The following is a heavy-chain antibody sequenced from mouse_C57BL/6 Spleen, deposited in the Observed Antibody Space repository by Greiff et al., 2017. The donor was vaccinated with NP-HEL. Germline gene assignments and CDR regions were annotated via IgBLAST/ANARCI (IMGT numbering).Heavy chain of an antibody. CDR1: GFNIKDDY. J-gene: IGHJ2*01. D-gene: IGHD1-1*01. V-gene: IGHV14-4*01. Sequence: EVKLKQSGAELVRPGASVKLSCTASGFNIKDDYMHWVKQRPEQGLEWIGWIDPENGDTEYASKFQGKATITADTSSNTAYLQLSSLTSEDTAVYYCTTGDYGRKFDYWGQGTTLTVSS. CDR2: IDPENGDT. CDR3: TTGDYGRKFDY.